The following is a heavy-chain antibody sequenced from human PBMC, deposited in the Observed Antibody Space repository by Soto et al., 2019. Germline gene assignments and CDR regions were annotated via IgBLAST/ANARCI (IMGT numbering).Heavy chain of an antibody. J-gene: IGHJ4*02. CDR3: ARDGDTSGYYYFDY. CDR1: GGSVSSGSYY. CDR2: INYSGST. D-gene: IGHD3-22*01. V-gene: IGHV4-61*01. Sequence: SETLSLTCTVSGGSVSSGSYYWTWMRQPPGKGLEWIGYINYSGSTSYNPSLEGRVAISVDTSKKQFSLKVSSVTAADTVVYYCARDGDTSGYYYFDYWGQGTLVTVS.